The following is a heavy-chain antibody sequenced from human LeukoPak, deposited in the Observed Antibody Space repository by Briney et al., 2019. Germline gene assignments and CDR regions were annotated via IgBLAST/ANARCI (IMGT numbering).Heavy chain of an antibody. Sequence: SVKVSCKASGGTFSSYTISWVRQAPGQGLEWMGRIIPILGVANYAQKFQGRVTMTEDTSTDTAYMELSSLRSEDTAVYYCATDGLRLFPYGDYVSDAFDIWGQGTMVTVSS. J-gene: IGHJ3*02. CDR3: ATDGLRLFPYGDYVSDAFDI. CDR1: GGTFSSYT. CDR2: IIPILGVA. V-gene: IGHV1-69*04. D-gene: IGHD4-17*01.